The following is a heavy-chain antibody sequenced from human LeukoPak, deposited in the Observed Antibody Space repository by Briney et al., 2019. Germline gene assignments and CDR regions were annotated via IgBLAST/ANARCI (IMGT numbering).Heavy chain of an antibody. Sequence: ASVKVSCKASGYTFTGYYMHWVRQAPGQGLEWMGWINPNSGGTNYAQKFQGRVTMTRDTSISTAYMELSRLRPDDTAVYYCARDEAVLRFLEWLDYYYMDVWGKGTTVTVSS. D-gene: IGHD3-3*01. CDR2: INPNSGGT. J-gene: IGHJ6*03. CDR1: GYTFTGYY. CDR3: ARDEAVLRFLEWLDYYYMDV. V-gene: IGHV1-2*02.